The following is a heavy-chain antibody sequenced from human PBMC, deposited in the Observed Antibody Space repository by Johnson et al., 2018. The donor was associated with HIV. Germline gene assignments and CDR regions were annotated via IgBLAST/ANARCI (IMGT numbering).Heavy chain of an antibody. CDR3: AKDMGSSWYDPWDAFDI. V-gene: IGHV3-9*01. Sequence: VQLVESGGGLVQPGRSLRLSCAASGFTFDDYAMHWVRQVPGKGLEWVSGISWNSGSLGYADSVKGRFTISRDNAKNSLYLQMHSLRAEDTALYYCAKDMGSSWYDPWDAFDIWGQGTVVTVSS. J-gene: IGHJ3*02. CDR1: GFTFDDYA. D-gene: IGHD6-13*01. CDR2: ISWNSGSL.